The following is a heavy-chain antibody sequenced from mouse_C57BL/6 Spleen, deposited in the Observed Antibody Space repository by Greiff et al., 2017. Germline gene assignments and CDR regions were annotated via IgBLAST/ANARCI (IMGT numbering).Heavy chain of an antibody. CDR1: GYTFTSYW. CDR2: INPSNGGT. J-gene: IGHJ4*01. D-gene: IGHD1-1*01. CDR3: ARQGFITTNYAMDY. Sequence: QVQLQQPGPELVKPGASVKLSCKASGYTFTSYWMHWVKQRPGQGLEWIGNINPSNGGTNYNEKFKSKATLTVDKSASTAYMLHSSLTSEDSSVYYYARQGFITTNYAMDYWGQGTSVTVSS. V-gene: IGHV1-53*01.